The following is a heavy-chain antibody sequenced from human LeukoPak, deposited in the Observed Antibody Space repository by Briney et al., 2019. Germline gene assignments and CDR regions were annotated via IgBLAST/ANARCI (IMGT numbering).Heavy chain of an antibody. J-gene: IGHJ5*02. D-gene: IGHD1-14*01. V-gene: IGHV3-64*04. CDR3: AKGSGINHYHWIDP. CDR2: IEGNGKTT. Sequence: PGGSLRLSCSASGFTFNDYTMHWVRQAPGKGLEFVSAIEGNGKTTYYADSVKGRFTISRDNSKNTLYLQMDSLRAEDTALYYCAKGSGINHYHWIDPWGQGTLVTVSS. CDR1: GFTFNDYT.